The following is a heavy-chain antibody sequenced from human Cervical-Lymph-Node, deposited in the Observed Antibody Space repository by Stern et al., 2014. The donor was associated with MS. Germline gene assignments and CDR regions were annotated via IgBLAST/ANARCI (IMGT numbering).Heavy chain of an antibody. CDR1: GFTVSRDY. V-gene: IGHV3-53*01. CDR3: ARDTSSPERSDW. D-gene: IGHD1-1*01. J-gene: IGHJ4*02. Sequence: VQLVQSGGGVIQPGGSLRLSCTASGFTVSRDYMTWVRQAPGNGLEWVSLITNVWSTFYTAAVKCRFTISRDDSKNTVYLHMTSLRAEDTAMYYCARDTSSPERSDWWGQGTLVTVSS. CDR2: ITNVWST.